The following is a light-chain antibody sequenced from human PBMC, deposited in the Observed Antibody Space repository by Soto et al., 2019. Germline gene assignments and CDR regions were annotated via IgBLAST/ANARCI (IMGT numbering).Light chain of an antibody. Sequence: EIVLTQSPGTLSLSPGERATLSCRASQSVGKNFVAWNQQKPGQAPRFLMYGASTRATGIPDRFSGSGSGTDFTLTINRLEPEDFAVYYCHQYADSPRTFGQGTKVEI. V-gene: IGKV3-20*01. CDR3: HQYADSPRT. CDR2: GAS. J-gene: IGKJ1*01. CDR1: QSVGKNF.